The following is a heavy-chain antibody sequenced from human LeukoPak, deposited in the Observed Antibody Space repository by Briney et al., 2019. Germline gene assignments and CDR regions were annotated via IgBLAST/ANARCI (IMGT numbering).Heavy chain of an antibody. CDR1: GGTFSSYA. CDR2: IIPIFGTA. CDR3: ARDVYYYDSSGYSQIDAFDI. V-gene: IGHV1-69*06. J-gene: IGHJ3*02. Sequence: GASVKVSCTASGGTFSSYAISWVRQAPGQGLEWMGGIIPIFGTANYAQKFQGRVTITADKSTSTAYMELSSLRSEDTAVYYCARDVYYYDSSGYSQIDAFDIWGQGTMVTVSS. D-gene: IGHD3-22*01.